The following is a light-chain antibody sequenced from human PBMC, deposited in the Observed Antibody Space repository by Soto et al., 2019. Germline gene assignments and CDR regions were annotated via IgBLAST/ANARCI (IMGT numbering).Light chain of an antibody. CDR2: AAS. Sequence: DIQMTQSPSSLSASVGDRVTITCKASQGVSTSLAWYQVKPGKAPSLLIYAASTLASGVPSRFSATVSGTEFSLTITSLQPEDFAAYYCQQLYDSPITFGQGTRLGIK. CDR3: QQLYDSPIT. J-gene: IGKJ5*01. CDR1: QGVSTS. V-gene: IGKV1-9*01.